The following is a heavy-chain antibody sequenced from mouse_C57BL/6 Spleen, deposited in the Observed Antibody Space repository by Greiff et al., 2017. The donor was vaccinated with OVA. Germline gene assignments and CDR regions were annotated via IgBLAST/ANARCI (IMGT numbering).Heavy chain of an antibody. Sequence: QVQLQQSGAELVTPGASLKMSCKASGYTFTSYWITWVKQRPGQGLEWIGDIYPGSGSTNYNEKFKSKATLTVDTSSSTAYMQLSSLTSEDAAVYYCARWGAQARFEYWGQGTTLTVSS. J-gene: IGHJ2*01. CDR3: ARWGAQARFEY. CDR2: IYPGSGST. D-gene: IGHD3-2*02. V-gene: IGHV1-55*01. CDR1: GYTFTSYW.